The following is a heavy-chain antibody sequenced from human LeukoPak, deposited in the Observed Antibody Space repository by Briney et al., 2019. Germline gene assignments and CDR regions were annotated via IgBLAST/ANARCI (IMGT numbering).Heavy chain of an antibody. CDR1: GGSFSGYY. J-gene: IGHJ6*03. CDR3: ARDVGVWDIVVVPAATESRVGMDV. V-gene: IGHV4-34*01. D-gene: IGHD2-2*01. Sequence: PSETLSLTCAVYGGSFSGYYWSWIRQPPGKGLEWIGEINHSGSTNYNPSLKSRVTISVDTSKNQFSLKLSSVTAADTAVYYCARDVGVWDIVVVPAATESRVGMDVWGKGTTVTVSS. CDR2: INHSGST.